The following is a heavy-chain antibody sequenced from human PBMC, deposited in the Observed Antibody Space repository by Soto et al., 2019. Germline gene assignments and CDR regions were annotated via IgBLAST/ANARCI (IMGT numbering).Heavy chain of an antibody. Sequence: GASVKLSCKDSGYTFTSYDINWVRQATGQGLEWMGWMNPNSGNTGYAQKFQGRVTMTRNTSIGTAYMELSSLRSEDTAVYYCASYERYSSSWPGYWGQGTLVTVSS. CDR3: ASYERYSSSWPGY. D-gene: IGHD6-13*01. J-gene: IGHJ4*02. CDR1: GYTFTSYD. CDR2: MNPNSGNT. V-gene: IGHV1-8*01.